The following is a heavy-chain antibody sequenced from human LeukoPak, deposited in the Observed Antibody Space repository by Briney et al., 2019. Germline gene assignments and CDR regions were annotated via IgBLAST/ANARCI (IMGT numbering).Heavy chain of an antibody. CDR1: GFTFSSYS. V-gene: IGHV3-21*01. Sequence: PGGSLRLSCAASGFTFSSYSMNWVRQAPGKGLEWVSSISSSSSYIYYADSVKGRFTISRDNAKNSLYLQMNSLRAEDTAVYYCARAPGEVVRGAIKGFDPWGQGTLVTVSS. CDR2: ISSSSSYI. CDR3: ARAPGEVVRGAIKGFDP. J-gene: IGHJ5*02. D-gene: IGHD3-10*01.